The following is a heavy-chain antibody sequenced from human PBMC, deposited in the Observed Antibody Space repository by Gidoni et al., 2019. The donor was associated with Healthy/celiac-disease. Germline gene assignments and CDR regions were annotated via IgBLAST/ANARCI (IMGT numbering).Heavy chain of an antibody. V-gene: IGHV4-61*02. CDR3: ARGTMPRYYYGMDV. CDR2: IHTRGGT. Sequence: QVQLQESGPGLVKPSQTLSLTRTVPGGSISSGRYYWSWIRQPAGKGLERSGRIHTRGGTNYNPSLKSRVTISVDTSKNQFSLKLSSVTAADTAVYYCARGTMPRYYYGMDVWGQGTTVTVSS. J-gene: IGHJ6*02. CDR1: GGSISSGRYY. D-gene: IGHD2-2*01.